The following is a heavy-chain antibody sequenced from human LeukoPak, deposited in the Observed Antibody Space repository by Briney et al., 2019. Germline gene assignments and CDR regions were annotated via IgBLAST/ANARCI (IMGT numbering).Heavy chain of an antibody. Sequence: GASVTVSCKASGYTFTSYAMHWVRQAPGQRLEWMGWINAGNGNTKYSQKFQGRVTITRDTSASTAYMELSSLRSEDTAVYYCARGTMVRGVIAGTDYWGQGTLVTVSS. CDR1: GYTFTSYA. CDR3: ARGTMVRGVIAGTDY. V-gene: IGHV1-3*01. D-gene: IGHD3-10*01. CDR2: INAGNGNT. J-gene: IGHJ4*02.